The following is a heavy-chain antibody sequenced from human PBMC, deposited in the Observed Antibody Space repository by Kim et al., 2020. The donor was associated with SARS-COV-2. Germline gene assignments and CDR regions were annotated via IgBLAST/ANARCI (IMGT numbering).Heavy chain of an antibody. CDR1: GFTFSSYG. Sequence: GGSLRLSCAASGFTFSSYGMHWVRQAPGKGLEWVAVIWYDGSNKYYADSVKGRFTISRDNSKNTLYLQMNSLRAEDTAVYYCARDGVDYYDILTGYSVYNWFDPWGQGTLVTVSS. D-gene: IGHD3-9*01. CDR3: ARDGVDYYDILTGYSVYNWFDP. J-gene: IGHJ5*02. V-gene: IGHV3-33*01. CDR2: IWYDGSNK.